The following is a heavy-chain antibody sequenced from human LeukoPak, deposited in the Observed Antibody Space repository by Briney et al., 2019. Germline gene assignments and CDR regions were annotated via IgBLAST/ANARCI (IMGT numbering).Heavy chain of an antibody. CDR1: GFTFSSYA. CDR3: AKDKTEAADYYYKGMDV. D-gene: IGHD6-19*01. CDR2: ISGSGANT. V-gene: IGHV3-23*01. Sequence: PGGSLRLSCAASGFTFSSYAMSWVRQAPGKGLQWVSTISGSGANTYYAESVKGRFTISRDNSRNTLFLQMNTLRADDTAVYYCAKDKTEAADYYYKGMDVWGRGSTVTVSS. J-gene: IGHJ6*02.